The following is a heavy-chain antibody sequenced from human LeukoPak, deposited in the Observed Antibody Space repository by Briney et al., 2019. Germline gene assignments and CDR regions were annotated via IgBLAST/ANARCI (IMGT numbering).Heavy chain of an antibody. V-gene: IGHV4-4*09. CDR3: ARGDFWSGYLGFDP. D-gene: IGHD3-3*01. J-gene: IGHJ5*02. CDR2: IYTSGST. Sequence: SETLSLTCTVSGGSISSYYWSWIRQPPGKGLEWIGYIYTSGSTNYTPSLKSRVTISVDTSKNQFSLKLSSVTAADTAVYYCARGDFWSGYLGFDPWGQGTLVTVSS. CDR1: GGSISSYY.